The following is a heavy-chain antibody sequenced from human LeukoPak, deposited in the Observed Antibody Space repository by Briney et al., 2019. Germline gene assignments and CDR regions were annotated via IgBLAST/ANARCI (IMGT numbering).Heavy chain of an antibody. D-gene: IGHD5-24*01. CDR1: GYSFSAYR. CDR2: IYPADSDT. J-gene: IGHJ3*02. V-gene: IGHV5-51*01. Sequence: GESLKISCQGSGYSFSAYRIGLVRQTPEKGLEWMGLIYPADSDTKYSPSFQGQVYISVDKSISTAYLQWSSLKASDTAVYYCARGPRDGYSDGDDYIWGQGTMVSVSP. CDR3: ARGPRDGYSDGDDYI.